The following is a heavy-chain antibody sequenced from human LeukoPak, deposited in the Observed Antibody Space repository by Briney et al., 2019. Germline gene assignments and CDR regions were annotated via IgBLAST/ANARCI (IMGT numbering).Heavy chain of an antibody. CDR2: ISGSGTST. V-gene: IGHV3-23*01. J-gene: IGHJ4*02. CDR3: AKAECTSTSCSYYLDY. D-gene: IGHD2-2*01. CDR1: GFIFNHYA. Sequence: GGSLRLSCAAPGFIFNHYAMTWIRQAPGKGLEWVSAISGSGTSTYFADSVKGRFPISRDNSKNTLYLQMNSLRAEDTAVYYCAKAECTSTSCSYYLDYWGRGTLVTVSS.